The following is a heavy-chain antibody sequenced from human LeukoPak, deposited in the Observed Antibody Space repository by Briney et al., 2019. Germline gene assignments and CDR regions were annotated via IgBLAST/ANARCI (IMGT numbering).Heavy chain of an antibody. CDR2: IKQDGSEK. V-gene: IGHV3-7*01. D-gene: IGHD6-19*01. CDR1: RFTFSNYW. CDR3: ARDTAGNDY. Sequence: PGGSQRLSCAASRFTFSNYWMSWVRQAPGKGLEWVANIKQDGSEKYYVDSVKGRFTISRDNAKNSLYLQMNSLRAEDTAVYYCARDTAGNDYWGQGTLVTVSS. J-gene: IGHJ4*02.